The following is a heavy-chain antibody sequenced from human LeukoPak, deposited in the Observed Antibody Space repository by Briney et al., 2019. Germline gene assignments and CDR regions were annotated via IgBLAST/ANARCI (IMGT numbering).Heavy chain of an antibody. D-gene: IGHD2-15*01. CDR1: GYTFTRYG. J-gene: IGHJ4*02. V-gene: IGHV1-18*01. Sequence: ASVKVSRKASGYTFTRYGISWVRQAPGQGLEWMGWISANNGDTNSAQKFQDRVTMTTDTSTSTAYMELRSLRSDDTAVYYCARDFFHGHCAGLSCFLLDYWGQGSLVTVSS. CDR3: ARDFFHGHCAGLSCFLLDY. CDR2: ISANNGDT.